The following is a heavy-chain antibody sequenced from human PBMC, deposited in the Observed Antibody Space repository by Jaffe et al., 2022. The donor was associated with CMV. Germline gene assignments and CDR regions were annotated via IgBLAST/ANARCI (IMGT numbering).Heavy chain of an antibody. V-gene: IGHV3-9*01. CDR3: VRGTGTFDY. Sequence: EVQLVESGGGLVQPGRSLRLSCAASGFTFENYAIHWVRQAPGKGLEWVSGISWNSVSIEYADSVKGRFTISRDNAKNSVWLQMDSLRAVDTALYFCVRGTGTFDYWGRGTLVTVSS. CDR1: GFTFENYA. D-gene: IGHD1-1*01. J-gene: IGHJ4*02. CDR2: ISWNSVSI.